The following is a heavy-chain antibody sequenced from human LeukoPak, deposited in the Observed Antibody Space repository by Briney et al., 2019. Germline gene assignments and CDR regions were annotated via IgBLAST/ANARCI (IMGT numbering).Heavy chain of an antibody. D-gene: IGHD3-10*01. CDR3: ARGPYGSGSYYSY. J-gene: IGHJ4*02. Sequence: ASVKVSCKASGGTFSSYAISWVRQAPGQGLEWMGGIIPIFGTANYAQKFQGRVTITADESTSTAYMELSSLRSEDMAVYYCARGPYGSGSYYSYWGQGTLVTVSS. CDR1: GGTFSSYA. CDR2: IIPIFGTA. V-gene: IGHV1-69*13.